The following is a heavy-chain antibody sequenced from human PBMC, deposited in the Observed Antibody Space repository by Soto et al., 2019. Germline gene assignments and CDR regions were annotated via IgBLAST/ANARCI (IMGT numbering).Heavy chain of an antibody. CDR2: IYSGGST. D-gene: IGHD1-26*01. Sequence: EVQLVESGGGLVQPGGSLRLSCAASGFTVSSNYMSWVRQAPGKGLEWVSVIYSGGSTYYADSVKGRFTISRHNSKXXLXLXXNSLRAEDKAVYYCARARVVVGASAHSDRGYYVDYWGQGTLVTVSS. V-gene: IGHV3-53*04. CDR1: GFTVSSNY. J-gene: IGHJ4*02. CDR3: ARARVVVGASAHSDRGYYVDY.